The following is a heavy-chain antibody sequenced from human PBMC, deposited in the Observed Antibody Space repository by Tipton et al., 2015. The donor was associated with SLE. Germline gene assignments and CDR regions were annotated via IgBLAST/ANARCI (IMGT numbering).Heavy chain of an antibody. D-gene: IGHD3-3*01. Sequence: SLRLSCAASGFTFSSYSMNWVRQAPGKGLEWVSFTNYNAGRTGYSDSVKGRFTISRDNAKNSLYLHMTSLRADDTALYYCARGGYDFLTLDTWGLGTMVIVSS. J-gene: IGHJ3*02. CDR2: TNYNAGRT. CDR1: GFTFSSYS. CDR3: ARGGYDFLTLDT. V-gene: IGHV3-20*04.